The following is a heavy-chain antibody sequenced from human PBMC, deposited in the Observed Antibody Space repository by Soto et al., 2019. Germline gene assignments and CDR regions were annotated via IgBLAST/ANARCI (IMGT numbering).Heavy chain of an antibody. D-gene: IGHD2-15*01. V-gene: IGHV3-21*01. CDR3: ARLEWVVAAPDY. Sequence: EVQLVESGGGLVKPGGSLRLSCAASGFTFSSYSMNWVRQAPGKGLEWVSSISSSSSYIYYADSVKGRFTISRDNDKNSLYLQMNSLRAEDTAVYYCARLEWVVAAPDYWGQGTLVTVSS. CDR2: ISSSSSYI. CDR1: GFTFSSYS. J-gene: IGHJ4*02.